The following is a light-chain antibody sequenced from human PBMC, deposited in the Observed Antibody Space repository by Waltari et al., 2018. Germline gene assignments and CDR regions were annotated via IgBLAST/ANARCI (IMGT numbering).Light chain of an antibody. Sequence: QSALTQPASVSGSPGQSITISCTGTSRDVGGSKFVSWYQQHPGKAPKFLIFDVDRRPSGISNRFSGSKSGNTASLTISGLQPEDEADYYCVSYTTTGTRVFGGGTKLTVL. V-gene: IGLV2-14*03. J-gene: IGLJ3*02. CDR2: DVD. CDR1: SRDVGGSKF. CDR3: VSYTTTGTRV.